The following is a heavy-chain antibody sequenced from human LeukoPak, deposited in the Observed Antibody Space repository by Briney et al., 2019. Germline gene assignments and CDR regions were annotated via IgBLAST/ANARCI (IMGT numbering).Heavy chain of an antibody. V-gene: IGHV3-23*01. D-gene: IGHD6-13*01. Sequence: GGSLRLSCAASGFTVSSNYMSWVRQAPGKGLEWVSGISASGGNTYYADSVKGRFTIYRDNSKNTLYLQMNSLRVEDTAEYYCAKDTYSSSSVTLDYWGQGTLVTVSS. CDR2: ISASGGNT. CDR1: GFTVSSNY. CDR3: AKDTYSSSSVTLDY. J-gene: IGHJ4*02.